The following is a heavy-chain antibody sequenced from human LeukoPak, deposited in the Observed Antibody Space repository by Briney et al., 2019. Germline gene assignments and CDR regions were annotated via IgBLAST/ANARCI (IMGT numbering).Heavy chain of an antibody. Sequence: ASVKVSCKASGYTFTGYYMHWVRQAPGQGLEWMGRINPNSGGTNYAQKFQGRVTMTRDTSISTAYMELSRLRSDDTAVYYCARVGYSSSWYNFDYWGQGTLVTVSS. CDR2: INPNSGGT. V-gene: IGHV1-2*06. J-gene: IGHJ4*02. CDR3: ARVGYSSSWYNFDY. CDR1: GYTFTGYY. D-gene: IGHD6-13*01.